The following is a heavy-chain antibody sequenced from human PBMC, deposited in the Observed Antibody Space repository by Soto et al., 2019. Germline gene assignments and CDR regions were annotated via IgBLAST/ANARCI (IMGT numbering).Heavy chain of an antibody. D-gene: IGHD3-16*01. V-gene: IGHV3-21*01. J-gene: IGHJ3*02. CDR1: GFTFSTYN. Sequence: GGSLRLSCAASGFTFSTYNINWVRQAPGKGLEWVSSISSTGTYIYYADSVKGRFTISRDNAKNSLYLQMNSLRAEDTAVYYGARAYEGGSSPIDIWGQGTMVPVSS. CDR3: ARAYEGGSSPIDI. CDR2: ISSTGTYI.